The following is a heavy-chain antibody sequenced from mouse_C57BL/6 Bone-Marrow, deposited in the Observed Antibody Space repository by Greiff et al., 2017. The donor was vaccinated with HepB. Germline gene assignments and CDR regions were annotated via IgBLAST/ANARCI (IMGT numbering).Heavy chain of an antibody. Sequence: EVHLVESGGGLVQPGGSLKLSCAASGFTFSDYYMYWVRQTPEKRLEWVAYISNGGGSTYYPDTVKGRFTISRDNAKNTLYLQMSRLKSEDTAMYYCARRPFPPYYYGSSYYAMDYWGQGTSVTVSS. V-gene: IGHV5-12*01. J-gene: IGHJ4*01. CDR2: ISNGGGST. CDR1: GFTFSDYY. CDR3: ARRPFPPYYYGSSYYAMDY. D-gene: IGHD1-1*01.